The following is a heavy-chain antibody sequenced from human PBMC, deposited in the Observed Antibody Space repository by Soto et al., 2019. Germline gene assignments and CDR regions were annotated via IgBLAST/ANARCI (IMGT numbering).Heavy chain of an antibody. CDR1: GYSFTSYW. CDR2: IYPGDSDT. Sequence: PGESLKISCKGSGYSFTSYWIGWVRQMPGKGLEWMGIIYPGDSDTRYSPSFQGQVTISADKSISTANLKWSSLKASDTAMYYCARHGDCSSTSCYVGWFDPWGQGTLVTVSS. J-gene: IGHJ5*02. D-gene: IGHD2-2*03. V-gene: IGHV5-51*01. CDR3: ARHGDCSSTSCYVGWFDP.